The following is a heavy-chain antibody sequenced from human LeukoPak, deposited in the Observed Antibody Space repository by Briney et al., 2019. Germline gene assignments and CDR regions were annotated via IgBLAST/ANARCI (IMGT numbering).Heavy chain of an antibody. J-gene: IGHJ4*02. CDR2: IYYSGST. CDR3: ARENSSGYYGY. Sequence: PSETLSLTSTVSGGSISSYYWSWIRQPPGQGLVGIGYIYYSGSTNYSPSRESRVTIAVDTSEKQFSLKLSSVTAAGTAVYFCARENSSGYYGYWGQGTLVTVSS. CDR1: GGSISSYY. D-gene: IGHD3-22*01. V-gene: IGHV4-59*01.